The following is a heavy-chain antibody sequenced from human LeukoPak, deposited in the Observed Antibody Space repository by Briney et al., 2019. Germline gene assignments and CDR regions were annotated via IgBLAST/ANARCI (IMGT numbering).Heavy chain of an antibody. D-gene: IGHD3-22*01. J-gene: IGHJ3*02. CDR1: GGSISSYY. CDR2: IYYSGST. Sequence: PSETLSLTCTVSGGSISSYYWSWIRQPPGKGLEWIGYIYYSGSTNYNPSLKSRVTISVDTSKNQFSLKLSSVTAADTAVYYCARVYDSSGFDAFDIWGQGTMATVSS. CDR3: ARVYDSSGFDAFDI. V-gene: IGHV4-59*01.